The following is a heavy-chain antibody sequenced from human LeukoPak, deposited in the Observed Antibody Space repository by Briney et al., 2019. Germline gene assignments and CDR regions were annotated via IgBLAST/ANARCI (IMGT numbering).Heavy chain of an antibody. V-gene: IGHV5-51*01. CDR3: ARLSQQLVLVY. CDR1: GCSFTSYW. CDR2: IYPGDSDT. D-gene: IGHD6-13*01. J-gene: IGHJ4*02. Sequence: GGSLQIPCKGSGCSFTSYWIGWVRPLPGKGLEWMGIIYPGDSDTRYSPSFQGQVTISADKSISTAYLQWSSLKASDTAMYYCARLSQQLVLVYWGQGTLVTVSS.